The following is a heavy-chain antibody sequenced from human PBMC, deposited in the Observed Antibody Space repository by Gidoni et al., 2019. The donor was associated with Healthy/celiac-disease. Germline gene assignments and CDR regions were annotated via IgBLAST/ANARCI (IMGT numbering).Heavy chain of an antibody. D-gene: IGHD5-18*01. CDR3: AKRTSDTAMVLYYYYGMDV. CDR1: GFTLSSHG. J-gene: IGHJ6*02. Sequence: QVQLVVSGGGVVQPGRYLRLSCAASGFTLSSHGLHWVRQAPGKGLEWVAVISYDGSNKYYADSVKSRFTISRDNSKNTLYLQMNSLRAEDTAVYYCAKRTSDTAMVLYYYYGMDVWGQGTTVTVSS. V-gene: IGHV3-30*18. CDR2: ISYDGSNK.